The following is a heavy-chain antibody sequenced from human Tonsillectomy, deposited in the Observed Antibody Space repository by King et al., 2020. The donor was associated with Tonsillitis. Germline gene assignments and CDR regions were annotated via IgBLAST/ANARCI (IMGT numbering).Heavy chain of an antibody. CDR2: INPNSGGT. D-gene: IGHD3-3*01. CDR1: GYTFTGYY. CDR3: ARGDDIWIGYYGYMDV. Sequence: VQLVQSGAEVKKPGASVNVSCKASGYTFTGYYMHWVRQAPRQGLEWMGWINPNSGGTNCSQKFQGRVTMTRDTSITTAYMELSRLRSDDTAVYYCARGDDIWIGYYGYMDVWGKGTTVTVSS. V-gene: IGHV1-2*02. J-gene: IGHJ6*03.